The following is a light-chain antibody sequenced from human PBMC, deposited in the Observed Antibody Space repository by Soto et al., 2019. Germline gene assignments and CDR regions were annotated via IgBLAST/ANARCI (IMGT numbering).Light chain of an antibody. V-gene: IGKV1-5*03. Sequence: DIQMTQSPSTLSGSVGDRVTITCRASQTISSWLAWYQQKPGKAPKLLIYKASTLKSGVPSRFSVSGSGTEFTLTICSLQPDDFATYYCQHYNSYSEAFGQGTKVDIK. CDR3: QHYNSYSEA. CDR2: KAS. CDR1: QTISSW. J-gene: IGKJ1*01.